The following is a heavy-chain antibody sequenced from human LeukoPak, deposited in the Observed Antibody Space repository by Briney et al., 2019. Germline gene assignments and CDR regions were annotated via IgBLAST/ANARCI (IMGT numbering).Heavy chain of an antibody. CDR1: DDSISTYY. J-gene: IGHJ3*02. D-gene: IGHD3-3*01. CDR3: ARELEIYGAFDI. V-gene: IGHV4-59*01. CDR2: IYYSGST. Sequence: TSETLSLTCAVSDDSISTYYWSWIRQPPGKGLEWIGYIYYSGSTNYNPSLKSRVTISVDTSKNQFSLKLSSVTAADTAVYYCARELEIYGAFDIWGQGTMVTVSS.